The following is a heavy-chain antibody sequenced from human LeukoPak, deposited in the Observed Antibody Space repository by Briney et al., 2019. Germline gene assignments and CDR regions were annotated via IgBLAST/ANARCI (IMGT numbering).Heavy chain of an antibody. J-gene: IGHJ4*02. D-gene: IGHD5-12*01. CDR2: VWNDGSKN. CDR1: GFTFSKFG. Sequence: GGSLRLPCAASGFTFSKFGMHWVRQTPGKGLEWVALVWNDGSKNYYADSVKGRFTISRDNSKDTLYLLLNSLRAEDTAVYYCAKDWSLGYGCLDYWGQGTLVTVSS. CDR3: AKDWSLGYGCLDY. V-gene: IGHV3-33*06.